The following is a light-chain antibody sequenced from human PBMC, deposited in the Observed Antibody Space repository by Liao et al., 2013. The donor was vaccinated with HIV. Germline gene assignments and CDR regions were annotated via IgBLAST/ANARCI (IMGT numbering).Light chain of an antibody. CDR1: RLGNKW. Sequence: SYELTQPPSVSVSPGQTANITCSGQRLGNKWTSWYQQRPGQSPILVIYDDMKRPSGIPGRFSGSSSGNTGTLTISGTQPMDEGDYYCQVWDRGPALFGGGTKLTVL. CDR2: DDM. J-gene: IGLJ2*01. CDR3: QVWDRGPAL. V-gene: IGLV3-1*01.